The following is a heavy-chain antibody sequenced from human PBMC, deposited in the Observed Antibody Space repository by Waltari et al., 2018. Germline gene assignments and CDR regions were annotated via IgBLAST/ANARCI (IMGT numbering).Heavy chain of an antibody. J-gene: IGHJ4*02. CDR1: GGTFSSYA. D-gene: IGHD6-19*01. CDR3: ASLNPGIAVAGTGTGY. Sequence: QVQLVQSGAEVKKPGSSVKVSCKASGGTFSSYAISWVRQAPGQGLEWMGGIIPIFGTANYAQKFQGRVTITADKSTSTAYMELSSLRSEDTAVYYCASLNPGIAVAGTGTGYWGQGTLVTVSS. V-gene: IGHV1-69*14. CDR2: IIPIFGTA.